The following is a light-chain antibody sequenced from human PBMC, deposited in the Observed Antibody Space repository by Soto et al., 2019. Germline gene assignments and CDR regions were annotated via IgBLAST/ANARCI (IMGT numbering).Light chain of an antibody. CDR3: CSYAGTNTFV. Sequence: QSALTQPASVSGSPGQSITISCTGTSSDVGSYNLVSWYQQHPGKAPKLMIYEGNKRPSGVSNRFSGSKSANTASLTIYGXXXXXXXDYYCCSYAGTNTFVFGTGTKLTVL. CDR1: SSDVGSYNL. CDR2: EGN. J-gene: IGLJ1*01. V-gene: IGLV2-23*01.